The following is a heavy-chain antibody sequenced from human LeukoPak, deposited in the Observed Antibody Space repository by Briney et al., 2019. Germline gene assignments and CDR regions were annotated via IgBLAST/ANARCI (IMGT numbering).Heavy chain of an antibody. V-gene: IGHV4-34*01. J-gene: IGHJ4*02. CDR3: ARGRRWAAAAILY. CDR2: INHSGST. Sequence: SETLSLTCAVYGGSFSGYYWSWIRQPPGEGLEWIGEINHSGSTNYNPSLKSRVTISVDTSKNQFSLKLSSVTAADTAVYYCARGRRWAAAAILYWGQGTLVTVSS. D-gene: IGHD6-13*01. CDR1: GGSFSGYY.